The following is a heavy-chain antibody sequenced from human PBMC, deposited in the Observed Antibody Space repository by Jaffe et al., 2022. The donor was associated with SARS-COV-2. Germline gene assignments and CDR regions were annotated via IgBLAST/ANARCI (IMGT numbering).Heavy chain of an antibody. V-gene: IGHV4-61*03. J-gene: IGHJ5*02. D-gene: IGHD3-16*01. CDR3: SSLMFRDAHSWFDP. CDR1: GGSVSSEIYY. CDR2: FYHGRT. Sequence: VQLQESGPGLVKPSETLSLTCTVSGGSVSSEIYYWSWIRQTPGKGLEWIGYFYHGRTNYHPSLKSRVTISLDTSKNLFSLNLNSLTTADTAVYYCSSLMFRDAHSWFDPWGQGILVTVSS.